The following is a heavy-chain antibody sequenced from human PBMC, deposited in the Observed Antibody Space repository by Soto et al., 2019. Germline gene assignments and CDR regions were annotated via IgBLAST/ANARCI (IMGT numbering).Heavy chain of an antibody. J-gene: IGHJ6*02. Sequence: ASVKVSCKASGYSFADYHIHWVRQAPGQGLEWLGRINPKSGGTSTAQKFQGWVTMTTDTSISTASMELTRLTSDDTAIYYCARGDSTDCSNGVCSFFYNHDMHVWGQGTTVTVSS. CDR3: ARGDSTDCSNGVCSFFYNHDMHV. CDR1: GYSFADYH. D-gene: IGHD2-8*01. CDR2: INPKSGGT. V-gene: IGHV1-2*04.